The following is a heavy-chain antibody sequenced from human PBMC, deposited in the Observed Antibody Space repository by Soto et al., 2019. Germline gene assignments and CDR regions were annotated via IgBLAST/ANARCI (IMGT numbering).Heavy chain of an antibody. CDR1: GFTFSSYG. V-gene: IGHV3-30*18. CDR2: ISYDGSNK. CDR3: AKGFDYSHTPWMDV. D-gene: IGHD4-4*01. J-gene: IGHJ6*02. Sequence: PGGSLRLSCAASGFTFSSYGMHWVRQAPGKGLEWVAVISYDGSNKYYADSVKGRFTISRDNSKNTLYLQMNNLRAEDTAVYYCAKGFDYSHTPWMDVWGQGTTVTVSS.